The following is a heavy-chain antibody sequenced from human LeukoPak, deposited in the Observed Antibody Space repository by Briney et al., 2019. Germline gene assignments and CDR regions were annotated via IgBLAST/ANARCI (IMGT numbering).Heavy chain of an antibody. J-gene: IGHJ6*03. CDR2: IYSGGGT. V-gene: IGHV3-53*01. D-gene: IGHD3-10*01. CDR3: ASGSGSYRTPYYYMDV. Sequence: GGSLRLSCVASGFTVSSNYMSWVRQAPGKGLEWVSVIYSGGGTCYADSVKGRFTISRDNSKNTLYLQMNSLRAEDTAVYYCASGSGSYRTPYYYMDVWGTGTTVTVSS. CDR1: GFTVSSNY.